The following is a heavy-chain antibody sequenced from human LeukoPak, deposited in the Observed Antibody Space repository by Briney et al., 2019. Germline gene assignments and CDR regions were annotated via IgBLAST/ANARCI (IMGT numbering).Heavy chain of an antibody. Sequence: PGGSLRLSCAASGFTFSSYAMSWVRQAPGKGLEWVSAISGSGGGTYYADSVKGRLTISRDNSKNTLYLQMNSLRAEDTAVYYCAKETYSSSWYWVYWGQGTLVTVSS. D-gene: IGHD6-13*01. J-gene: IGHJ4*02. CDR3: AKETYSSSWYWVY. CDR1: GFTFSSYA. CDR2: ISGSGGGT. V-gene: IGHV3-23*01.